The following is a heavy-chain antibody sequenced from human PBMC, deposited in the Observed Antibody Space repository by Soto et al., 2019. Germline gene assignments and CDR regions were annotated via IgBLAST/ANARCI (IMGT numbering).Heavy chain of an antibody. CDR1: GFTLNSHA. V-gene: IGHV3-48*03. CDR2: ISRSGSTI. J-gene: IGHJ3*02. CDR3: AREYSSGWYDAFDI. Sequence: EVQLLESGGGLVQPGGSLRLSCAASGFTLNSHAMNWVRQAPGRGLECISYISRSGSTIYYADSVKGRFTISRDNAKNSLFLQMNSLRAEDTAIYYCAREYSSGWYDAFDIWGQGTMLTVSS. D-gene: IGHD6-19*01.